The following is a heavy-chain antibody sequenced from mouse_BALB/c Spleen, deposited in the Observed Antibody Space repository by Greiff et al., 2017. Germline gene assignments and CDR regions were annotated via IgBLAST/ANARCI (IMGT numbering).Heavy chain of an antibody. V-gene: IGHV3-8*02. Sequence: EVHLVESGPSLVKPSQTLSLTCSVTGDSITSGYWNWIRKFPGNKLEYMGYISYSGSTYYNPSLKSRISITRDTSKNQYYLQLNSVTTEDTATYYCARYDYDGRSFDYWGQGTTLTVSS. CDR1: GDSITSGY. CDR3: ARYDYDGRSFDY. D-gene: IGHD2-4*01. CDR2: ISYSGST. J-gene: IGHJ2*01.